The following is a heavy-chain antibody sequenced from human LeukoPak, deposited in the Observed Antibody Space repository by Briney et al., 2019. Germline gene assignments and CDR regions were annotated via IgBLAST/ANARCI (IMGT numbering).Heavy chain of an antibody. Sequence: GGSLRLSCAASGFTVSSNHMSWVRQAPGKGLEWVGFIKKKAYGGTTEYAASVRGRFTISRDDSKSIAYLQMNSLKTDDTAVYYCTPTYYDHVWAFDIWGQGTMVTVSS. CDR1: GFTVSSNH. CDR2: IKKKAYGGTT. V-gene: IGHV3-49*04. CDR3: TPTYYDHVWAFDI. J-gene: IGHJ3*02. D-gene: IGHD3-16*01.